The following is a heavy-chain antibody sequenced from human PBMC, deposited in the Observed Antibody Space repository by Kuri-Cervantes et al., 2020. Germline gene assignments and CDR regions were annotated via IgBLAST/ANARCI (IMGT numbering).Heavy chain of an antibody. J-gene: IGHJ4*02. V-gene: IGHV4-31*03. CDR1: GGSISSGGYY. CDR3: ARGPWGGVQDHYFDY. CDR2: IYYSGST. D-gene: IGHD7-27*01. Sequence: SETLSLTCTVSGGSISSGGYYWSWIRQHPGKGLEWIGYIYYSGSTYYNPSLKSRVTISVDTSKNQFSLKLSSVTAADTAVYYCARGPWGGVQDHYFDYWEQTTLTVSS.